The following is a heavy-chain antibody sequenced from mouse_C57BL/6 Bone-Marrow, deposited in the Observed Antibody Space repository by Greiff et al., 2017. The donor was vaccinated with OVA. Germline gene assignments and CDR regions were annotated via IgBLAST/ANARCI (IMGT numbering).Heavy chain of an antibody. Sequence: VQLQQPGAELVRPGSSVKLSCKASGYTFTSYWMHWVKQRPIQGLEWIGNIDPSDSETHYNQKFKDKATLTVDKSSSTAYMQLSSLTSEDSAVYYCARSAPYGNFAWFAYWGQGTLVTVSA. CDR1: GYTFTSYW. CDR2: IDPSDSET. J-gene: IGHJ3*01. CDR3: ARSAPYGNFAWFAY. D-gene: IGHD2-1*01. V-gene: IGHV1-52*01.